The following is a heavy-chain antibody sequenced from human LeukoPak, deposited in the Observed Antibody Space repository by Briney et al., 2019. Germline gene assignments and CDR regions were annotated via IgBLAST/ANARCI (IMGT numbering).Heavy chain of an antibody. V-gene: IGHV3-7*01. J-gene: IGHJ6*04. CDR3: SRALEV. CDR1: GFIFRSYW. CDR2: INQDGSEK. Sequence: PGGSLRLSCEVSGFIFRSYWMELVRQAPGRGLEWVANINQDGSEKYFVDSVKSRFTISRDNAKSSLYLQMNSLRAEDTAVYFCSRALEVWGKGTTVTVST.